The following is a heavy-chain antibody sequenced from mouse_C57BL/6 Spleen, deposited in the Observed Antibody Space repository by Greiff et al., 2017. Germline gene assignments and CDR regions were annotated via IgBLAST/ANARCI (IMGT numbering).Heavy chain of an antibody. V-gene: IGHV1-53*01. CDR1: GYTFTSSW. J-gene: IGHJ3*01. D-gene: IGHD2-12*01. CDR2: IDPSNGGT. CDR3: ARSCDSYDGAY. Sequence: VQLQQPGPELVKPGASVKLSCKASGYTFTSSWMHWVKQRPGQGLEWIGKIDPSNGGTNYNEKFKSKATLPVDKSSSTAYMQLSSLTSEDSAVYYCARSCDSYDGAYWGQGTLVTVSA.